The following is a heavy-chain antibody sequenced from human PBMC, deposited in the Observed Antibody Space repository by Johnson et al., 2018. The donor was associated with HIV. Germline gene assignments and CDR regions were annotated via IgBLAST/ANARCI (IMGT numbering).Heavy chain of an antibody. J-gene: IGHJ3*02. CDR2: IKQDGSEK. CDR1: GFTFSSHW. V-gene: IGHV3-7*02. Sequence: VQLVESGGGVVQPGRSLRLSCAASGFTFSSHWMSWVRQAPGKGLEWVANIKQDGSEKYYVDSVKGRFTISRDNAKNSLYLQMNSLRAEDTAGYYCALVWAPGGAFDIWGQGTMVTVSS. D-gene: IGHD3-16*01. CDR3: ALVWAPGGAFDI.